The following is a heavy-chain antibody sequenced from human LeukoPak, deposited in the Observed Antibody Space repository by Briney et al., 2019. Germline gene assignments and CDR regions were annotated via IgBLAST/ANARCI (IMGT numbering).Heavy chain of an antibody. J-gene: IGHJ4*02. V-gene: IGHV3-74*01. CDR1: GFTFSSYW. CDR3: ARGGHYDSLDY. Sequence: GGSLRLSCAASGFTFSSYWMHWVRQAPGKGLLWVSRINSDGSSTSYADSVKGRFTISRDSAKNTLYLQMNSLRAEDTAVYYCARGGHYDSLDYWGQGTLVTVSS. CDR2: INSDGSST. D-gene: IGHD3-22*01.